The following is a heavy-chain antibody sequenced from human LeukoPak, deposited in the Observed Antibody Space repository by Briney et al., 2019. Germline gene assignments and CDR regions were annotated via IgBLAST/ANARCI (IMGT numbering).Heavy chain of an antibody. D-gene: IGHD5-18*01. J-gene: IGHJ4*02. Sequence: QAGGSLRLSCAASGFTFDDYAMHWVRQAPGKGLEWVSGISWNSGSIGYADSVKGRFTISRDNAKNSLYLQMNSLRAEDMALYYCAKGNSYGLLTVRIDYWGQGTLVTVSS. CDR2: ISWNSGSI. CDR1: GFTFDDYA. CDR3: AKGNSYGLLTVRIDY. V-gene: IGHV3-9*03.